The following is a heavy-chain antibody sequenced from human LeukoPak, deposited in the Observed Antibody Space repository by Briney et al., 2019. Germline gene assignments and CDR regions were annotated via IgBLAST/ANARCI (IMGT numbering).Heavy chain of an antibody. CDR1: GYTFTSYD. CDR2: MSPNSGNT. Sequence: ASVKVSCKAPGYTFTSYDINWVRQATGQGLEWMGWMSPNSGNTGYAQKFQGRVTMTRNTSTSTAYMELSSLRSEDTAVYYCARIYYDFGMDDNWFDPWGQGTLVTVSS. J-gene: IGHJ5*02. CDR3: ARIYYDFGMDDNWFDP. D-gene: IGHD3-3*01. V-gene: IGHV1-8*01.